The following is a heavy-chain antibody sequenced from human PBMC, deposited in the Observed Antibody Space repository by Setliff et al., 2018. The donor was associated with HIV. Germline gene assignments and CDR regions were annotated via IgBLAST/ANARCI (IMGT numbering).Heavy chain of an antibody. CDR2: IIPIFDTT. CDR3: ARDPRDCGNGVCYYLDS. CDR1: GDTFSNYA. Sequence: AASVKVSCKASGDTFSNYAFSWVRQAPGQGLEWMGRIIPIFDTTNYAQKFQGRVTITADKSTGTAYMELSSLRSEDTAMYYCARDPRDCGNGVCYYLDSWGQGTLVTVSS. J-gene: IGHJ4*02. V-gene: IGHV1-69*06. D-gene: IGHD2-8*01.